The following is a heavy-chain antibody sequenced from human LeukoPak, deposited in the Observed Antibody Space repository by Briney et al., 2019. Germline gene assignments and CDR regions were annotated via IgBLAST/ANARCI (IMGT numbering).Heavy chain of an antibody. CDR1: GFSLSTSGVG. J-gene: IGHJ4*02. CDR3: AHFDGSGSYQHFDY. D-gene: IGHD3-10*01. V-gene: IGHV2-5*02. Sequence: SGPTLVNPTQTLTLTCTFSGFSLSTSGVGVGWIRQPPGKALEGLALIYWDVDKRYSPSLKRRLTITKDTSKNQVVLTMTNMDPVDTATYYCAHFDGSGSYQHFDYWGQGTLVTVSS. CDR2: IYWDVDK.